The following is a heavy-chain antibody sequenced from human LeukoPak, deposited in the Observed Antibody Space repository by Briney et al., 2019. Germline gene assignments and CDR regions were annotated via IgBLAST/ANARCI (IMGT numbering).Heavy chain of an antibody. CDR2: ISYDGSNK. Sequence: PGGSLRLACAASGFTFSSYGMGWVRQAPGKGLEWVAVISYDGSNKYYADSVKGRFTISRDNSKNTLYLQMNSLRAEDTAVYYCAKVGSSWQIDYWGQGTLVTVSS. J-gene: IGHJ4*02. CDR1: GFTFSSYG. CDR3: AKVGSSWQIDY. V-gene: IGHV3-30*18. D-gene: IGHD6-13*01.